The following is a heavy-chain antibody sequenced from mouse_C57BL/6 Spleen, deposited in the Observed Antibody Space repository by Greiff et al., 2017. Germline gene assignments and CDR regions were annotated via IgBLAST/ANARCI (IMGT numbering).Heavy chain of an antibody. CDR3: ARWGTWAFAY. J-gene: IGHJ3*01. D-gene: IGHD3-1*01. V-gene: IGHV1-80*01. CDR2: IYPGDGDT. CDR1: GYAISSYW. Sequence: QVQLQQSGAELVKPGASVKISCKVSGYAISSYWMNWVKQRTGKGLEWSGQIYPGDGDTNYNGKLKGKDTLTADKSSSTSYMQLSSLTSEDSAVYFCARWGTWAFAYWGQGILVTVAA.